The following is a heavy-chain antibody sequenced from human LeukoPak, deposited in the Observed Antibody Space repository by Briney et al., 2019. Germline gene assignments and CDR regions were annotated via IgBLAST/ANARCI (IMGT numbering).Heavy chain of an antibody. V-gene: IGHV4-59*01. CDR3: ARATIVGATPHFDY. CDR2: IYYSGST. Sequence: SETLSLTCTVSGGSTSSYYWSWIRQPPGKGLEWIGYIYYSGSTNYNPSLKSRVTISVDTSKNQFSLKLSSVTAADTAVYYCARATIVGATPHFDYWGQGTLVTVSS. CDR1: GGSTSSYY. D-gene: IGHD1-26*01. J-gene: IGHJ4*02.